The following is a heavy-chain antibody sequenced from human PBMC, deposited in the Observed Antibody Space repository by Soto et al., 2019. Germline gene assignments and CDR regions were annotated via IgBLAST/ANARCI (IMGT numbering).Heavy chain of an antibody. CDR2: INPNSGGT. J-gene: IGHJ6*02. Sequence: GASVKVSCKASGYTFTGYYIQWVRQAPGQGLEWMGWINPNSGGTNYAQKFQGWVTMTRDTSISTAYMELSRLRSDDTAVYYCARGYDFWSGYYYYYGMDVWGQGTTVTVSS. CDR1: GYTFTGYY. CDR3: ARGYDFWSGYYYYYGMDV. V-gene: IGHV1-2*04. D-gene: IGHD3-3*01.